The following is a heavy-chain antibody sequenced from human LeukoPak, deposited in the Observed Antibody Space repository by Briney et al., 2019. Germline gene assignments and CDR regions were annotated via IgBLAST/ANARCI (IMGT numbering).Heavy chain of an antibody. CDR1: GYTFTSYG. Sequence: ASVKVSCKASGYTFTSYGISWVRQAPGQGLGWMGWIRPSTGDTDYALNLQGRVTMTTDTSTSTAYMELRSLRSDDTAVYYCARVRDYLFDYWGQGTLVTVSS. J-gene: IGHJ4*02. D-gene: IGHD2/OR15-2a*01. CDR2: IRPSTGDT. CDR3: ARVRDYLFDY. V-gene: IGHV1-18*01.